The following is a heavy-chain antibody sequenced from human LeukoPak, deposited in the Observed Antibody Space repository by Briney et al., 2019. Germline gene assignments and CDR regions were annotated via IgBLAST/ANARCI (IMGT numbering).Heavy chain of an antibody. CDR1: GGSISSNTYS. CDR2: IYYGGSA. Sequence: PSETLSLTCTVSGGSISSNTYSWGWIRQPPGKGLEWIGSIYYGGSAYYNPSLKSRVTISVDTSKNHFSLKLSSVTAADTAVYYCARDVITGAFDIWGQGTMVTVSS. CDR3: ARDVITGAFDI. J-gene: IGHJ3*02. V-gene: IGHV4-39*02.